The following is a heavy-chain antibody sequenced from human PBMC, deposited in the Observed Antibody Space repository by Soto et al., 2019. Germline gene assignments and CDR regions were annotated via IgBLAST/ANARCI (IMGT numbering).Heavy chain of an antibody. J-gene: IGHJ5*02. V-gene: IGHV1-18*01. CDR3: AGSGPPAGS. Sequence: QVQLVQSGAEVKKPGASVKVSCKASGYTFTSYAISWVRQAPGQGLEWMGWISAYNGNTNSAQKLQGRVTTTTDTTTTTAYMELRIRSSVETAVYYCAGSGPPAGSWGQGSVVTVSS. CDR2: ISAYNGNT. CDR1: GYTFTSYA. D-gene: IGHD2-15*01.